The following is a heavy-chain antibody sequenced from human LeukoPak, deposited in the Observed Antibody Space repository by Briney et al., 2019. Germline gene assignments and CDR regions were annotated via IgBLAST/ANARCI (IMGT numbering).Heavy chain of an antibody. CDR3: AKDESSGWPDYYYYMDV. J-gene: IGHJ6*03. Sequence: SETLSLTCTVSGYSISSGYFWGWIRQPPGKGLEWIGTIYNSGSTYYNASLESRVTISVDTSKNQFSLKLSSVTAADTAVYYCAKDESSGWPDYYYYMDVWGKGTTVTVSS. CDR1: GYSISSGYF. V-gene: IGHV4-38-2*02. D-gene: IGHD6-19*01. CDR2: IYNSGST.